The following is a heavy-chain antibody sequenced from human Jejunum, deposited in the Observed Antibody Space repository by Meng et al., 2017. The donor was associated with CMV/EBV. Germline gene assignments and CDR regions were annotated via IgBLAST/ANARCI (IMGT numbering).Heavy chain of an antibody. CDR3: ARIWNYGLGDYGMDV. J-gene: IGHJ6*02. CDR2: INLDGSEK. Sequence: FTFSSYWMTWVRQAPGKGLEWVANINLDGSEKYYVDSVKGRFTISRDNAKNSLYLQMNSLRAEDTAGYYCARIWNYGLGDYGMDVWGQGTTVTVSS. CDR1: FTFSSYW. V-gene: IGHV3-7*01. D-gene: IGHD1-7*01.